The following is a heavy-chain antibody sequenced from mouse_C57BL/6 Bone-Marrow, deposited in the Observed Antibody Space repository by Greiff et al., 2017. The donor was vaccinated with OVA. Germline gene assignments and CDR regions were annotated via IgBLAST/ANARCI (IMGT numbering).Heavy chain of an antibody. CDR3: TRLLDAMDY. CDR2: ISSGGDYI. CDR1: GFTFSSYA. D-gene: IGHD2-1*01. V-gene: IGHV5-9-1*02. J-gene: IGHJ4*01. Sequence: DVKLQESGEGLVKPGGSLQLSCAASGFTFSSYAMSWVRQTPEKRLEWVAYISSGGDYIYYADTVKGRFTISRDNARNTLYLQMSSLKSEDTAMYYCTRLLDAMDYWGQGTSVTVSS.